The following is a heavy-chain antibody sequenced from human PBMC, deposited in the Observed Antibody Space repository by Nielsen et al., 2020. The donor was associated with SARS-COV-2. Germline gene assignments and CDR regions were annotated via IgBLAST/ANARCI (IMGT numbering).Heavy chain of an antibody. V-gene: IGHV4-34*01. Sequence: SETLSLTCAVYGGSFSGYYWNWIRQPPGKGLEWIGEIHPSGNTNYNPSLESRVTMSLDTSKNQFSLKLSSVTAADTAVYYCARSGGNTPMVSRRYYHYYGMDVWGQGTTVTVSS. CDR1: GGSFSGYY. CDR2: IHPSGNT. D-gene: IGHD5-18*01. CDR3: ARSGGNTPMVSRRYYHYYGMDV. J-gene: IGHJ6*02.